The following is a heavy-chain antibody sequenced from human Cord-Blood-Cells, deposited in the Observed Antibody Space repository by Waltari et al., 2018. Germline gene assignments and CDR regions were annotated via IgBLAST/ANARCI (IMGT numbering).Heavy chain of an antibody. D-gene: IGHD3-9*01. J-gene: IGHJ6*03. CDR2: IWYDGSNK. CDR1: GFTFSSYG. V-gene: IGHV3-33*01. CDR3: ARVRGYYDILTGNYYMDV. Sequence: QVQLVESGGGVVQPGRSLRLSCAASGFTFSSYGMHWVRQAPGKGLEWVAVIWYDGSNKYYADSVKGRFTISRDNSKNTLYLQMNSLRAEDTAVYYCARVRGYYDILTGNYYMDVWGKGTTVTVSS.